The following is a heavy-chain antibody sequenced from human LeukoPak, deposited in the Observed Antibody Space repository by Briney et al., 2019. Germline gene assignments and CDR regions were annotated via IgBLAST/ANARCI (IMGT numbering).Heavy chain of an antibody. D-gene: IGHD3-22*01. J-gene: IGHJ4*02. CDR1: GFTFSSYA. V-gene: IGHV3-23*01. CDR2: ISDSGGGT. CDR3: ASSYYDSSGYSDY. Sequence: HPGGSLRLSCAASGFTFSSYAMSWVRQAPGKGLEWVSTISDSGGGTYFADSVKGRFTISRDNAKNSLYLQMNSLRAEDTAVYYCASSYYDSSGYSDYWGQGTLVTVSS.